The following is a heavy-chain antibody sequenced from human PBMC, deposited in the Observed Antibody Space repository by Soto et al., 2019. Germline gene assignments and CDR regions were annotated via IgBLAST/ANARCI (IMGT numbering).Heavy chain of an antibody. CDR3: AIDDNSNHYYYYMDV. D-gene: IGHD1-20*01. J-gene: IGHJ6*03. Sequence: GASVKVSCKASGYTFTSYAMHWVRQAPGQRLEWMGWINAGNGNTKYSQKFQGRVTITRDTSASTAYMELSSLRSEGTAVYYCAIDDNSNHYYYYMDVWGKGTTVTGSS. V-gene: IGHV1-3*01. CDR1: GYTFTSYA. CDR2: INAGNGNT.